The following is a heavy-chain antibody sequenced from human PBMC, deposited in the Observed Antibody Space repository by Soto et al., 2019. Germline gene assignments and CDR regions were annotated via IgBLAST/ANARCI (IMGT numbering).Heavy chain of an antibody. V-gene: IGHV1-2*02. Sequence: ASVKVSCKASGYTFTGYYMHWVRQAPGQGLEWMGWINPNSGGTNYAQKFQGRATMTRDTSISTAYMELSRLRSDDTAVYYCASHREVVPAAILSYYYGMDVWGQGITVTVSS. CDR2: INPNSGGT. D-gene: IGHD2-2*02. J-gene: IGHJ6*02. CDR3: ASHREVVPAAILSYYYGMDV. CDR1: GYTFTGYY.